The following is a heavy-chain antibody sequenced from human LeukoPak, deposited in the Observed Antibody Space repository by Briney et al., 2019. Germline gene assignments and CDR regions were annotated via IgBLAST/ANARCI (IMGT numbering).Heavy chain of an antibody. D-gene: IGHD4-23*01. V-gene: IGHV3-30*02. Sequence: GGSLRLSCAASGFTFSSYGMHWVRQAPGKGLEWVAVIWYGGSNKYYADSVKGRFTISRDNSKNTLYLQMNSLRAEDTAVYYCAKAGGNSYYFDYWGQGTLVTVSS. CDR2: IWYGGSNK. CDR3: AKAGGNSYYFDY. J-gene: IGHJ4*02. CDR1: GFTFSSYG.